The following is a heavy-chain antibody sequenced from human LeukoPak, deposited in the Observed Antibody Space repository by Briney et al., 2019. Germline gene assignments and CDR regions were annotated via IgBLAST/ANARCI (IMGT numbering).Heavy chain of an antibody. V-gene: IGHV1-69*13. Sequence: SVKVSCKASGGTFSSYAISWVRQAPGQGLEWMGGIIPIFGTANYAQKFQGRVTITADESTSTAYMELSSLRSEDTAVYYCARHQTQVRGVGGNWFDPWGQGTLVTVSS. CDR3: ARHQTQVRGVGGNWFDP. J-gene: IGHJ5*02. D-gene: IGHD3-10*01. CDR1: GGTFSSYA. CDR2: IIPIFGTA.